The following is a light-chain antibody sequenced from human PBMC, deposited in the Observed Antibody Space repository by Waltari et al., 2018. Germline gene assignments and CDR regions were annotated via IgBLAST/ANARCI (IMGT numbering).Light chain of an antibody. V-gene: IGKV3-15*01. CDR3: QQYKSWPLT. CDR1: QSVRSN. J-gene: IGKJ4*01. Sequence: EIVMTQFPATLSVSPGDRATLSCRASQSVRSNLAWYRQKPGQAPRLLIFDASTRAKGIPARFSGRGSGTEFTLIISSLQSEDFAVYYCQQYKSWPLTFGGGTKVEIK. CDR2: DAS.